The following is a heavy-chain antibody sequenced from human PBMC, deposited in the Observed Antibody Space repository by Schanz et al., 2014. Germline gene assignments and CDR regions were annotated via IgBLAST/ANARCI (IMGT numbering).Heavy chain of an antibody. CDR2: LTGSGTTT. Sequence: VQLVECGGGLVQPGRSLRLSCAASGFSFRKSAMSWVRQAPGKGLEWVSALTGSGTTTYYADSVKGRFTISRDNSKNTLDLQMNSLRAEDTAIYYCAKDLAAVGVFDYWGQGSLVTVSP. V-gene: IGHV3-23*04. D-gene: IGHD6-13*01. J-gene: IGHJ4*02. CDR1: GFSFRKSA. CDR3: AKDLAAVGVFDY.